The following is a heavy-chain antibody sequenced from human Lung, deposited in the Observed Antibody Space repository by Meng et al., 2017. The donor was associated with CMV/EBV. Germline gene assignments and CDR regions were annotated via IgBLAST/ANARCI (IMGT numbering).Heavy chain of an antibody. J-gene: IGHJ4*02. V-gene: IGHV3-21*06. CDR3: ARDRQNSNYGSTDY. D-gene: IGHD4-11*01. CDR1: GFDFSTYS. CDR2: ISSSSSYI. Sequence: RISCLGSGFDFSTYSMNWFRQAPGKGPEWVSSISSSSSYIYYADSVKGRFTVSRNNANDSLYLQMNSLRAEDTGVYYCARDRQNSNYGSTDYWGQGTLVTVSS.